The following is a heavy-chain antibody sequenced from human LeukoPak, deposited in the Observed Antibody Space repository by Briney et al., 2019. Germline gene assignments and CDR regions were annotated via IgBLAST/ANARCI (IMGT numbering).Heavy chain of an antibody. CDR2: ISSSSSYI. Sequence: GGSLRLSCAASGFTFSKYRINWVRQAPGKGLEWVSSISSSSSYIYYADSVKGRFTISRDNAKNSLYLQMNTLRAEDTAVYYCARDRSNTAASDGWFDPWGQGTLVTVSS. CDR1: GFTFSKYR. CDR3: ARDRSNTAASDGWFDP. D-gene: IGHD6-13*01. J-gene: IGHJ5*02. V-gene: IGHV3-21*01.